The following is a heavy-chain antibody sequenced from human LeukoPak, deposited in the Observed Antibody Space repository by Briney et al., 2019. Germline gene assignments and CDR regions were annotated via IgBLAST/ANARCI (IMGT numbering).Heavy chain of an antibody. J-gene: IGHJ6*03. CDR1: GGTFSSYA. CDR2: IIPIFDTA. D-gene: IGHD2-2*01. Sequence: SVKVSCKASGGTFSSYAISWVRQAPGQGLEWMGGIIPIFDTANFAQKFQGRVTITADESTSTAYMELSSLRSEDTAVYYCARGDLVPAPNIPGRGGVSTDYYYYMDVWGKGTTVTVSS. CDR3: ARGDLVPAPNIPGRGGVSTDYYYYMDV. V-gene: IGHV1-69*13.